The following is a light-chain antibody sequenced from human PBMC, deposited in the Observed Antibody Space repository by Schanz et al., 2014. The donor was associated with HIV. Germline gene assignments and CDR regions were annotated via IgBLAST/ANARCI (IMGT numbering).Light chain of an antibody. J-gene: IGLJ7*01. V-gene: IGLV2-14*03. Sequence: QSVLTQPASVSGSPGQSVTISCTGTSSDVGAYNYVSWYQHHPGKAPKVMIYDVSNRPSGVSNRFSGSKSGDTASLTIFGLQAEDEADYYCSSYTSSTTYVFGTGTQLTVL. CDR1: SSDVGAYNY. CDR2: DVS. CDR3: SSYTSSTTYV.